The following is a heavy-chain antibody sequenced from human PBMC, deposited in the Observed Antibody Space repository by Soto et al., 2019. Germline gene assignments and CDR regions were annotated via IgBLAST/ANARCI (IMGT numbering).Heavy chain of an antibody. D-gene: IGHD2-21*02. J-gene: IGHJ5*01. V-gene: IGHV1-69*01. CDR1: GATFSTTG. Sequence: QVQLVQSGAEVRKPGSSLRVSCKSSGATFSTTGISWVRQAPGQGLEWMVGIIPLFGTPEYARKFQGRVSITADESTNTVYMELNSLRPDDAAVYYCARASPVICGGDPCYRLDSSFDSWGQGSLVIVSS. CDR3: ARASPVICGGDPCYRLDSSFDS. CDR2: IIPLFGTP.